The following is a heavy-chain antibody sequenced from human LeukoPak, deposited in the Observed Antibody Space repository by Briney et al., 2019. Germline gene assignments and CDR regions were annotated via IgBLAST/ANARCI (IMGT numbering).Heavy chain of an antibody. CDR1: GFTLSSYS. Sequence: GGSLRLSCAASGFTLSSYSMNWVRQAPGKGLEWVSSISRSSAYIYYADSVKGRFTISRDSAKNSLYLQMNSLRAEDTAVYYCASFPPYMVRTDAFDIWGQGTMVTVSS. CDR2: ISRSSAYI. V-gene: IGHV3-21*01. J-gene: IGHJ3*02. D-gene: IGHD3-10*01. CDR3: ASFPPYMVRTDAFDI.